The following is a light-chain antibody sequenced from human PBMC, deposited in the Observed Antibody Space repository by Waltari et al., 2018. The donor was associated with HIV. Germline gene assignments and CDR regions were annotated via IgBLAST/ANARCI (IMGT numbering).Light chain of an antibody. CDR1: QDISMF. V-gene: IGKV1-33*01. J-gene: IGKJ4*01. Sequence: DIQLTQSPSSLSAAVGDRVTITCQASQDISMFLNWFQQKPGKAPKLLIYDASNLKRGVPSRFSGSGSGTDFTFTISNVQPEDIATYYCQRYDSLPLTFGGGTKVGIK. CDR2: DAS. CDR3: QRYDSLPLT.